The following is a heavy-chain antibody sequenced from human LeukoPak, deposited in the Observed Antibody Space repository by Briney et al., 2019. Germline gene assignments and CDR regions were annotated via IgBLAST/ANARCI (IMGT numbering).Heavy chain of an antibody. CDR2: IKHDASEK. J-gene: IGHJ6*03. Sequence: PGGSLRLSCAPSGFSFSSYWMSWVRQAPGKGLEWVASIKHDASEKYYVDSVKGRFTISRDNAKNSLNLQMNSLRAEDTAVYYCAKDGDCSSTSCPVIYYYYYMDVWGKGTTVTISS. CDR1: GFSFSSYW. D-gene: IGHD2-2*01. CDR3: AKDGDCSSTSCPVIYYYYYMDV. V-gene: IGHV3-7*01.